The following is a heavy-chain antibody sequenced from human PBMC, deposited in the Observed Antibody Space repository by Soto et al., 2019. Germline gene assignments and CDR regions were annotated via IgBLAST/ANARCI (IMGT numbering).Heavy chain of an antibody. CDR3: ARVPIALLWFGELLNYFDS. Sequence: PGGSLRLSCEASGFTFNSYWMSWVRQAPGKGLEWVADIKQDGSEQYYVDSVKGRFTISRDNAKNSLYLQMNSLRAEDTAVYYCARVPIALLWFGELLNYFDSWGQGTLVTVSS. J-gene: IGHJ4*02. D-gene: IGHD3-10*01. V-gene: IGHV3-7*01. CDR2: IKQDGSEQ. CDR1: GFTFNSYW.